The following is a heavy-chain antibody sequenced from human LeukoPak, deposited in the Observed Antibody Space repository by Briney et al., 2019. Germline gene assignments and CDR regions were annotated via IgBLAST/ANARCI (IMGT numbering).Heavy chain of an antibody. CDR1: GFIFSTHS. V-gene: IGHV3-21*01. D-gene: IGHD5-24*01. J-gene: IGHJ4*02. CDR3: ARDFRTQLDGYSPPYHFDY. CDR2: ISSGSSHI. Sequence: GGSLGLSCAASGFIFSTHSMSWVRQAPGKGLEWVSSISSGSSHIYYADSTKGRFTISRDNAKNALLLQMNSLRDEDTAVYYCARDFRTQLDGYSPPYHFDYWGQGDLVTVSS.